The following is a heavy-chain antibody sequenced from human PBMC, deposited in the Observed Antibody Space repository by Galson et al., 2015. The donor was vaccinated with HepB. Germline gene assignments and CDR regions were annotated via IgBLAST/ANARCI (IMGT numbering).Heavy chain of an antibody. CDR3: ARGGLYPQGEDNWFDP. CDR2: INAGNGDT. Sequence: SVKVSCKASGYTFTNYGMHWVSQAPGQRLEWMGWINAGNGDTKYSQKFQGRVTITRDTSASTAYMELSSLRSEDTAVYYCARGGLYPQGEDNWFDPWGQGTLVTVSS. V-gene: IGHV1-3*01. CDR1: GYTFTNYG. D-gene: IGHD3-10*01. J-gene: IGHJ5*02.